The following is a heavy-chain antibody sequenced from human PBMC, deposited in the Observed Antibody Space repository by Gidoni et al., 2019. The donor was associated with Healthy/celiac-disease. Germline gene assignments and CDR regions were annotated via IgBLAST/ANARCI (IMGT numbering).Heavy chain of an antibody. J-gene: IGHJ2*01. Sequence: EVQLLESGGGLVQPGGSLRLSCAASGFTFSSYAMSWVRQAPGKGLEWVSAISGSGGSTYYADSVKGRFTISRDNSKNTLYLQMNSLRAEDTAVYYCAKIRGSDYGDYRWYFDLWGRGTLVTVSS. CDR3: AKIRGSDYGDYRWYFDL. D-gene: IGHD4-17*01. V-gene: IGHV3-23*01. CDR2: ISGSGGST. CDR1: GFTFSSYA.